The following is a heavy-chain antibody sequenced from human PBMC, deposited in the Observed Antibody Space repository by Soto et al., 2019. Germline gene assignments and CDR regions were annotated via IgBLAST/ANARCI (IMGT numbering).Heavy chain of an antibody. J-gene: IGHJ6*03. CDR1: GFTFSSYG. Sequence: TGGSLILSCAASGFTFSSYGMHWVLQAPGKGLEWVAVIWYDGSNKYYADSVKGRFTISRDNSKNTLYLQMNSLRAEDTAVYYCAREDTDIVATIVIHYYYYMDVWGKGTTVTVSS. D-gene: IGHD5-12*01. CDR3: AREDTDIVATIVIHYYYYMDV. CDR2: IWYDGSNK. V-gene: IGHV3-33*01.